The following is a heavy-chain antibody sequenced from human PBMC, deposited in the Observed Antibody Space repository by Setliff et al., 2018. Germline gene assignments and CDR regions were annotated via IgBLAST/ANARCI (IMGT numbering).Heavy chain of an antibody. CDR2: IYYTGST. V-gene: IGHV4-31*01. Sequence: KPSETLSVTCTVSGGSTSTFNYYWNWLRQHPGNGLEWIGYIYYTGSTSFNPSLKTLVTISVDTSKNQFSLKLSSVTAADTAVYYCARCSGSYDAFDIWGQGTMVTVSS. CDR1: GGSTSTFNYY. D-gene: IGHD1-26*01. CDR3: ARCSGSYDAFDI. J-gene: IGHJ3*02.